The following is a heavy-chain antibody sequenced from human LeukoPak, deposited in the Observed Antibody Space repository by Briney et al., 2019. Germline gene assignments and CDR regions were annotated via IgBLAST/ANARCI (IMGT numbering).Heavy chain of an antibody. CDR3: ARSLVLPGPGDP. V-gene: IGHV1-2*02. D-gene: IGHD3-10*01. J-gene: IGHJ5*02. CDR2: INPNSGGT. Sequence: ASVKVSCKASGYTFTGYYIHWVRQAPGQGLEWMGWINPNSGGTNYAQKFQGRVTMTRDTSISTAYMELSRLRSDDTAVYYCARSLVLPGPGDPWGQGTLVTVSS. CDR1: GYTFTGYY.